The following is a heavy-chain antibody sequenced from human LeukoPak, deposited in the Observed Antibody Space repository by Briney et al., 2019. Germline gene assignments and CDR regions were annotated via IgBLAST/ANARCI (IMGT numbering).Heavy chain of an antibody. Sequence: SETLSLTCAVYGGSFSGYYWSWIRQPPGKGLEWIGEINHGGSTNYNPSLKSRVTISVDTSKNQFSLKLSSVTAADTAVYYCARHSRIPRRAFDIWGQGTMVTVSS. CDR2: INHGGST. CDR1: GGSFSGYY. D-gene: IGHD1-14*01. V-gene: IGHV4-34*01. CDR3: ARHSRIPRRAFDI. J-gene: IGHJ3*02.